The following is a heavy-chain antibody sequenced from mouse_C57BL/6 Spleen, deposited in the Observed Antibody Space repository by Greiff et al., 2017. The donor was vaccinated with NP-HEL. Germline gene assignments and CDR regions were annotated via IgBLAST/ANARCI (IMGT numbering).Heavy chain of an antibody. Sequence: VKLQESGAELARPGASVKLSCKASGYTFTSYGISWVKQRTGQGLEWIGEIYPRSGNTYYNEKFKGKATLTADKSSSTAYMELRSLTSEDSAVYFYARWGDYGYAMDYWGQGTSVTVSS. J-gene: IGHJ4*01. D-gene: IGHD1-1*01. V-gene: IGHV1-81*01. CDR1: GYTFTSYG. CDR2: IYPRSGNT. CDR3: ARWGDYGYAMDY.